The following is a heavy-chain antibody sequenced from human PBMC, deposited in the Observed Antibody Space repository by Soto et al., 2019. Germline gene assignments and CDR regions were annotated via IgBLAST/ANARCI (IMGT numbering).Heavy chain of an antibody. CDR3: AREGLRDYYYYGMDV. D-gene: IGHD4-17*01. CDR2: VYHSGST. V-gene: IGHV4-4*02. CDR1: GGSISSSNW. Sequence: PSETLSLTCAVSGGSISSSNWWSWVRQPPGKGLEWIGEVYHSGSTNYNPSLKSRVTISVDTSKNQFSLKLSSVTAADTAVYYCAREGLRDYYYYGMDVWGQGTTVTVSS. J-gene: IGHJ6*02.